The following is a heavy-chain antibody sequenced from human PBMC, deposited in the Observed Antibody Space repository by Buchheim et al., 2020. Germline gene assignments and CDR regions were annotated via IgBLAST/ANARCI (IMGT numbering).Heavy chain of an antibody. CDR2: IKQDGSRT. CDR1: GFTFSSYW. V-gene: IGHV3-7*01. CDR3: ARDDYGDYIDY. Sequence: EVQLLESGGGLVQPGGSLRLSCAASGFTFSSYWMSWVRQAPGKGLEWVANIKQDGSRTYYVDSVKGRFTISRDNAKNSLYLQMNSLSADETAVYCCARDDYGDYIDYWGQGTL. D-gene: IGHD4-17*01. J-gene: IGHJ4*02.